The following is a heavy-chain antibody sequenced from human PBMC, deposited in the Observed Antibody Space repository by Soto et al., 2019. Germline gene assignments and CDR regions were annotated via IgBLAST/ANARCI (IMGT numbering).Heavy chain of an antibody. CDR2: IIPIFGTA. D-gene: IGHD2-21*02. J-gene: IGHJ1*01. Sequence: QVQLVQSGAEVKKPGSSVKVSCKASGGTFSSYAISWVRQAHGQGLEWMGGIIPIFGTANYAQKFQGRVTITADKSTSTAYMELSSLRSEDTAVYYCARGKYCGGDCYAEYFQHWGQGTLVTVSS. CDR1: GGTFSSYA. V-gene: IGHV1-69*06. CDR3: ARGKYCGGDCYAEYFQH.